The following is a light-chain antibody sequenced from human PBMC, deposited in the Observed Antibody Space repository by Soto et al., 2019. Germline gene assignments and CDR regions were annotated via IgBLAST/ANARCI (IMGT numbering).Light chain of an antibody. J-gene: IGLJ1*01. CDR1: SSDIGTYNL. Sequence: QSVLTQPASVSGSPGQSITISCTGTSSDIGTYNLVSWYQQHPGKAPKLMIYEVNKRPSGVSDRFSGSKSGNTASLTISGLQPEDEADYYCCSYAGSSTLYVFGTGTKLTVL. V-gene: IGLV2-23*02. CDR3: CSYAGSSTLYV. CDR2: EVN.